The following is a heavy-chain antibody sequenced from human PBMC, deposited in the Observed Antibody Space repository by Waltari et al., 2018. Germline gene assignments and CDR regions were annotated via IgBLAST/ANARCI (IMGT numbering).Heavy chain of an antibody. J-gene: IGHJ4*02. Sequence: QVQLVESGGGVVQPGGSLRLSCAASGFPFSNDGMHWVRQAPGKGLEWVAHIRNDGFNKYYADSVKGRFTISRDNSKSTLYLQMNSLRAEDTAVYYCAKDLASHYDSTGYFEYYFDQWGQGTLVTVSS. CDR3: AKDLASHYDSTGYFEYYFDQ. D-gene: IGHD3-22*01. CDR2: IRNDGFNK. CDR1: GFPFSNDG. V-gene: IGHV3-30*02.